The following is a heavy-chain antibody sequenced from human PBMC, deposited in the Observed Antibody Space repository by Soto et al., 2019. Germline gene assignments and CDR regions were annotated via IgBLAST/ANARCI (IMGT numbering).Heavy chain of an antibody. CDR2: IKSKTDGGTT. V-gene: IGHV3-15*01. D-gene: IGHD2-2*01. CDR3: TTMPSFMDV. J-gene: IGHJ6*02. Sequence: GGSPKLSRAAPGFTFSNAWMRCVPQAPGKGLEWVGRIKSKTDGGTTDYAAPVKGRFTISRDDSKNTLYLQMNSLKTEDTAVYYCTTMPSFMDVWRQGTTVTVSS. CDR1: GFTFSNAW.